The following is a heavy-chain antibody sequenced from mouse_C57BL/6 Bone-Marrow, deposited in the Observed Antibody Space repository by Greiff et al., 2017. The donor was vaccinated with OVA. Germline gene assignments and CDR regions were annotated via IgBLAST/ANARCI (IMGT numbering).Heavy chain of an antibody. Sequence: EVQGVESGGGLVQPGGSLSLSCAASGFTFTDYYMSWVRQPPGKALEWLGFIRNKANGYTTEYSASVKGRFTISRDNSQSILYLQMNALRAEDSATYYCARWEKYDYGADYFDYWGQGTTLTVSS. D-gene: IGHD2-4*01. CDR3: ARWEKYDYGADYFDY. CDR1: GFTFTDYY. V-gene: IGHV7-3*01. J-gene: IGHJ2*01. CDR2: IRNKANGYTT.